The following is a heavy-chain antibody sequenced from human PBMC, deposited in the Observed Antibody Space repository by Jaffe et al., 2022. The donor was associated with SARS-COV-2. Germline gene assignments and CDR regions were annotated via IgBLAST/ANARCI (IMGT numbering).Heavy chain of an antibody. CDR1: GFTFSDYY. Sequence: QVQLVESGGGLVKPGGSLRLSCAASGFTFSDYYMSWIRQAPGKGLEWVSYVSGNGNMIYYADFVKGRFTISRDNAKNSLYLQMNSLRAEDTAVYYCTRDRSSVATGTGPTHYYYMDVWGKGTTVTVSS. V-gene: IGHV3-11*01. D-gene: IGHD2-8*02. CDR2: VSGNGNMI. J-gene: IGHJ6*03. CDR3: TRDRSSVATGTGPTHYYYMDV.